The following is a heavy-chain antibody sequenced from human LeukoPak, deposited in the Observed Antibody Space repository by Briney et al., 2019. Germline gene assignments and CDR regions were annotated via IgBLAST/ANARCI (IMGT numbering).Heavy chain of an antibody. CDR1: GFTFSSCS. CDR3: GRTIRSIVATSNFDY. J-gene: IGHJ4*02. Sequence: GGSLRLSCAASGFTFSSCSMNWVREAPGKGLEWGSSISSSSSYIYYADSVKGRFTISRDNAKNPLYLKMNSLRAEDTAVYSWGRTIRSIVATSNFDYWGQGTLVTVSS. V-gene: IGHV3-21*01. D-gene: IGHD5-12*01. CDR2: ISSSSSYI.